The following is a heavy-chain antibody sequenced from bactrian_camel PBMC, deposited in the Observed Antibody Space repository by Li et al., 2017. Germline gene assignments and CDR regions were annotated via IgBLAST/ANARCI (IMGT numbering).Heavy chain of an antibody. D-gene: IGHD5*01. CDR3: AARLGVGACAGRYWESPTPYNN. CDR1: GVTYSSRC. V-gene: IGHV3S1*01. Sequence: HVQLVESGGGSVQAGGSLRLSCVASGVTYSSRCMAWFRQAPGKKRDGVAGILTDGDTYIDGGVTYYADSVKGRFTTSRDFAKNAVYLQMNSLKPEDTAMYYCAARLGVGACAGRYWESPTPYNNWGQGTQVTVS. J-gene: IGHJ4*01. CDR2: ILTDGDTYIDGGVT.